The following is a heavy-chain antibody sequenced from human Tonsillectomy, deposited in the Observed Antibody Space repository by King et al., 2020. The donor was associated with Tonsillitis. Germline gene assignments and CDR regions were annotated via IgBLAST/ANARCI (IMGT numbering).Heavy chain of an antibody. CDR2: IYYSGST. J-gene: IGHJ4*02. CDR1: GGSISSYY. V-gene: IGHV4-59*08. CDR3: ARRAGSGGYSSSWYYFDY. Sequence: QLQESGPGLVKPSETLSLTCTVSGGSISSYYWSWIRQPPGKGLEWIGYIYYSGSTNYNPSLKSRVTISVDTSKNQFFLKLSSVTAADTAVYYCARRAGSGGYSSSWYYFDYWGQGTLVTVSS. D-gene: IGHD6-13*01.